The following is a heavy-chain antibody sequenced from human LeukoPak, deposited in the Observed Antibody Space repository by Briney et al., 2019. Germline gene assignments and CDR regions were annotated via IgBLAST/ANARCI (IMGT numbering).Heavy chain of an antibody. CDR2: ISPDGNSA. CDR1: GFTFNRYW. V-gene: IGHV3-74*03. Sequence: GGSLRLSCAASGFTFNRYWMHWVRQAPGKGLVWVSRISPDGNSATYADSVKGRFTISGDNAKNTLYLQMNSLRAEDLAVYYCVSLDGVYYYHMDVWGQGTTVIVSS. CDR3: VSLDGVYYYHMDV. D-gene: IGHD3/OR15-3a*01. J-gene: IGHJ6*02.